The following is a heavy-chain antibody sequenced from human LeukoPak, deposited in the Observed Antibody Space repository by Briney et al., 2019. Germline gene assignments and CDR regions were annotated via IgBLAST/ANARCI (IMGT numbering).Heavy chain of an antibody. CDR1: GFTFSSYG. D-gene: IGHD3-9*01. J-gene: IGHJ6*03. CDR2: IRYDGSNK. Sequence: HAGGSLRLSCAASGFTFSSYGMHWVRQAPGKGLEWVAFIRYDGSNKYYADSVKGRFTISRDNSKNTLYLQMNSLRAEDTAVYYCAKDRILTGFYYYYMDVWGKGTTVTISS. CDR3: AKDRILTGFYYYYMDV. V-gene: IGHV3-30*02.